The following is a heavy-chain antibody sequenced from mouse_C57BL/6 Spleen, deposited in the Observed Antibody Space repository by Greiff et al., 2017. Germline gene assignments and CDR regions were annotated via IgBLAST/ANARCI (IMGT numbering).Heavy chain of an antibody. V-gene: IGHV5-16*01. Sequence: EVKLVESEGGLVQPGSSMKLSCTASGFTFSDYYMAWVRQVPEKGLEWVANINYDGSSTYYLDPLKSRFIISRDNAKNILYLQMSSLKSEDTATYYCARDGGLRHFDYWGQGTTLTVSS. J-gene: IGHJ2*01. CDR1: GFTFSDYY. D-gene: IGHD2-4*01. CDR2: INYDGSST. CDR3: ARDGGLRHFDY.